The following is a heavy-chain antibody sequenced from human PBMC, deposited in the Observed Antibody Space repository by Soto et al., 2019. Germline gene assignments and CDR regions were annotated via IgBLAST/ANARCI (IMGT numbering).Heavy chain of an antibody. J-gene: IGHJ5*02. V-gene: IGHV4-34*01. CDR2: INHSGST. Sequence: SETLSLTCAVYGGSFSGYYWSWIRQPPGKGLEWIGEINHSGSTNYNPSLKSRVTISVDTSKNQFSLRLMSLTAADTAVYYCARDQGVAAAGITWFDPWGQGSLLTV. CDR1: GGSFSGYY. D-gene: IGHD6-13*01. CDR3: ARDQGVAAAGITWFDP.